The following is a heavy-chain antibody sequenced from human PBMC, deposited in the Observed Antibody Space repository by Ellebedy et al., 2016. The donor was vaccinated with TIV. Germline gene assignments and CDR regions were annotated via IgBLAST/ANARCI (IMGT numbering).Heavy chain of an antibody. CDR2: INAGNGNT. D-gene: IGHD2-15*01. CDR1: GYTFTSYA. J-gene: IGHJ5*02. CDR3: AREVGGQNYGSHWFDP. V-gene: IGHV1-3*01. Sequence: AASVKVSCKASGYTFTSYAMHWVRQAPGQRLEWMGWINAGNGNTKYSQKFQGRVTITRDTSASTAYMELSSLRSEDTAVYYCAREVGGQNYGSHWFDPWGQGTLVTVSS.